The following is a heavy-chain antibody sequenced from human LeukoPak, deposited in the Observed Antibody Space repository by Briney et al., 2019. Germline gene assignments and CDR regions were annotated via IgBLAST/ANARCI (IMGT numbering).Heavy chain of an antibody. D-gene: IGHD1-1*01. J-gene: IGHJ6*03. Sequence: GGSLRLSCAASGFTFSTHEMNWVRQAPGKGLEWVANIKQDGSEKYYVDSVKGRFTISRDNAKNSLYLQMNSLRAEDTAVYYCAREGNWNDDYYYYYYMDVWGKGTTVTVSS. CDR2: IKQDGSEK. V-gene: IGHV3-7*01. CDR1: GFTFSTHE. CDR3: AREGNWNDDYYYYYYMDV.